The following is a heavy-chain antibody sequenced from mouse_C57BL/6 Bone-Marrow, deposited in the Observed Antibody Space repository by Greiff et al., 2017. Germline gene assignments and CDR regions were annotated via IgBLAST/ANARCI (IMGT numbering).Heavy chain of an antibody. Sequence: VQLVESGPGLVQPSQSLSITCTVSGFSLTSYGVHWVRQSPGKGLEWLGVIWSGGSTDYNAAFISRLSISKDNSKSQVFFEMNSLQADDTAIYYCARGRITTVYFDYWGQGTTLTVSS. CDR3: ARGRITTVYFDY. D-gene: IGHD2-4*01. CDR2: IWSGGST. V-gene: IGHV2-2*01. CDR1: GFSLTSYG. J-gene: IGHJ2*01.